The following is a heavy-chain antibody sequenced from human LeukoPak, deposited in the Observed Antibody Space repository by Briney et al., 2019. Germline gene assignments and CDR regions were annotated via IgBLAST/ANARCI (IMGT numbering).Heavy chain of an antibody. CDR3: ARGGQWELLLIYAFDI. CDR2: ISSSISTM. J-gene: IGHJ3*02. D-gene: IGHD1-26*01. V-gene: IGHV3-48*01. Sequence: GGSLRLSCAASGFTFSTYSMNWVRQAPGKGLEWVSYISSSISTMYYADSVEGRFTISRDNAKTSLYLQMNSLRAEDTAVYYCARGGQWELLLIYAFDIWGQGTMVTVSS. CDR1: GFTFSTYS.